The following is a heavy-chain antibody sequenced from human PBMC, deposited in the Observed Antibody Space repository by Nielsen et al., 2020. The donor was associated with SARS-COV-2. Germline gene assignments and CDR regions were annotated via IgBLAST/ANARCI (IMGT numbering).Heavy chain of an antibody. CDR1: GYTFTNYG. J-gene: IGHJ5*02. V-gene: IGHV1-18*04. Sequence: ASVKVSCKASGYTFTNYGISWVRQAPGQGLEWLRWISGHNGDTYYAQKVQDRLTLTADSSTSTAFLELTSLTSDDTAVYYCARYSTGWFSGLYWFDPWGQGTLVTVST. CDR2: ISGHNGDT. D-gene: IGHD2-2*01. CDR3: ARYSTGWFSGLYWFDP.